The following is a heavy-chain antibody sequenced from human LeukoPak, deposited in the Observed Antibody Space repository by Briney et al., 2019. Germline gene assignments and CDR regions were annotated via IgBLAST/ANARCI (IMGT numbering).Heavy chain of an antibody. D-gene: IGHD6-13*01. CDR2: IYYSGST. Sequence: PSETLSLTCTVSGGSISSYYWSWSRQPPGRGLEGMGYIYYSGSTNYNPPLKSRVTISVDTSKNQFSLKLSSVTAADTAVYYCARAPGYSSSWYDYWGQGTLVTVSS. V-gene: IGHV4-59*01. J-gene: IGHJ4*02. CDR3: ARAPGYSSSWYDY. CDR1: GGSISSYY.